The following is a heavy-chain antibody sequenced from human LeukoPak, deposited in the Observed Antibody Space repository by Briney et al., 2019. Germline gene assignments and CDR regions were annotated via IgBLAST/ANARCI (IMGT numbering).Heavy chain of an antibody. J-gene: IGHJ5*02. CDR2: IYYSGST. Sequence: SETLSLTCTVSGGSISSGDYYWSWIRQPPGKGLEWIGYIYYSGSTYYNPSLKSRVTISVDTSKNQFSLKLSSVTAADTAVYYCARAVDYYGSGGWFDPWGQGTLVTVSS. D-gene: IGHD3-10*01. V-gene: IGHV4-30-4*01. CDR3: ARAVDYYGSGGWFDP. CDR1: GGSISSGDYY.